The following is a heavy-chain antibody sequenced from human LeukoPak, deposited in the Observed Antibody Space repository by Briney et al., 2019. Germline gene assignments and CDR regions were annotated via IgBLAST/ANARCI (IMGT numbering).Heavy chain of an antibody. CDR2: IYYSGST. Sequence: ASETLSLTCTVSGGSISSYYWSWIRQPPGKGLEWIGYIYYSGSTNYNPSLKSRVTISVDTSKNQFSLKLSSVTAADTAVYYCARYPPSDGTTVNWFDPWGQGTLVTVSS. CDR1: GGSISSYY. D-gene: IGHD4-17*01. J-gene: IGHJ5*02. V-gene: IGHV4-59*08. CDR3: ARYPPSDGTTVNWFDP.